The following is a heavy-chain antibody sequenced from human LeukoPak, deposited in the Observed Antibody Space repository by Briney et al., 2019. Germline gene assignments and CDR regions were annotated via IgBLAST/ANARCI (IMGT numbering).Heavy chain of an antibody. CDR2: INPSGGST. V-gene: IGHV1-46*01. CDR3: ARASLEWLILIDY. D-gene: IGHD3-3*01. J-gene: IGHJ4*02. CDR1: GYTFTSYY. Sequence: GASVTVSCTASGYTFTSYYMHWVRQAPGQGLEWMGIINPSGGSTSYAQKFQGRVTMTRDTSTSTVYMELSSLRSEDTAVYYCARASLEWLILIDYWGQGTLVTVSS.